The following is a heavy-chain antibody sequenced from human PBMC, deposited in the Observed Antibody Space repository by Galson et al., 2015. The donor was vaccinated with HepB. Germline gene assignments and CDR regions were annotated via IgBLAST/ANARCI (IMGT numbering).Heavy chain of an antibody. CDR2: ISYDGSNK. J-gene: IGHJ4*02. V-gene: IGHV3-30-3*01. CDR1: GFTFSSYA. D-gene: IGHD1-26*01. Sequence: SLRLSCAASGFTFSSYAMHWVRQAPGKGLEWVAVISYDGSNKYYADSVKGRFTISRDNSKNTLYLQMNSLRAEDTAVYYCARGLGGSYSGVYWGQGTLVTVSS. CDR3: ARGLGGSYSGVY.